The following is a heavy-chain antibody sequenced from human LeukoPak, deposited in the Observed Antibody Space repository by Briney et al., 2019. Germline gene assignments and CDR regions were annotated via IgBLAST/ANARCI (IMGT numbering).Heavy chain of an antibody. J-gene: IGHJ5*02. D-gene: IGHD3-22*01. V-gene: IGHV3-15*01. CDR3: TTPPGMLVVVMGSDP. CDR2: IKSKTDGGTT. Sequence: GGSLRLSCAASGFTFSNAWMSWVRQAPGKGLEWVGRIKSKTDGGTTDYAAPVKGRFTISRDDSKNTLYLQMNSLKTEDTAVYYCTTPPGMLVVVMGSDPWGQGTLVTVSS. CDR1: GFTFSNAW.